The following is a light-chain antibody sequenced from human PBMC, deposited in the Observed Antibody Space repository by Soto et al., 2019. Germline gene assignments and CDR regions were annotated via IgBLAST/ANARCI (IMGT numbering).Light chain of an antibody. Sequence: DIPMTQSPSTLSASVGDRVTITCRASQSISSWLAWYQQRPGKAPKVLIYDASSLESGVPSRFSGSGSGTEFTLTFSSLQPDDFATYYCQQYNGYSWTFGQGTKVEIK. V-gene: IGKV1-5*01. J-gene: IGKJ1*01. CDR1: QSISSW. CDR3: QQYNGYSWT. CDR2: DAS.